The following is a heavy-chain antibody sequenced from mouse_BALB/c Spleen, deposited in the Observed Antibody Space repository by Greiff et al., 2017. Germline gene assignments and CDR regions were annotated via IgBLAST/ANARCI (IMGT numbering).Heavy chain of an antibody. D-gene: IGHD1-1*01. J-gene: IGHJ2*01. CDR1: GFNIKDTY. CDR3: ATGSRFYFDY. Sequence: VQLKESGAELVKPGASVKLSCTASGFNIKDTYMHWVKQRPEQGLEWIGRIDPANGNTKYDPKFQGKATITADTSSNTAYLQLSSLTSEDTAVYYCATGSRFYFDYWGQGTTLTVSS. CDR2: IDPANGNT. V-gene: IGHV14-3*02.